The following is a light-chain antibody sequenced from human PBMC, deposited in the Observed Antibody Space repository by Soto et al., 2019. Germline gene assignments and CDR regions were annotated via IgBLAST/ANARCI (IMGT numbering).Light chain of an antibody. CDR3: QQRYNWPPLT. Sequence: WTHSPATRCCSPLERSTLSCSSSQSVSTHLAWYQQRPGQAPRLLIYDASNRATGIPARFSGSGSETDFALTISSLEPEDFAVYYCQQRYNWPPLTFGGGTKVDI. CDR2: DAS. J-gene: IGKJ4*01. V-gene: IGKV3-11*01. CDR1: QSVSTH.